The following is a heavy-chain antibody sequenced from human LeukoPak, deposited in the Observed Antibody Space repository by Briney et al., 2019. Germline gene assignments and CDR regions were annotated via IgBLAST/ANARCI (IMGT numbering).Heavy chain of an antibody. J-gene: IGHJ4*02. Sequence: GASVTVSCKASGGTFSSYAISWVRQAPGQGLEWMGGIIPIFGTANYAQKFQGRVAITADESTSTAYMELSSLRSEDTAVYYCARASLLWFGEPVFDYWGQGTLVTVSS. CDR3: ARASLLWFGEPVFDY. D-gene: IGHD3-10*01. V-gene: IGHV1-69*13. CDR2: IIPIFGTA. CDR1: GGTFSSYA.